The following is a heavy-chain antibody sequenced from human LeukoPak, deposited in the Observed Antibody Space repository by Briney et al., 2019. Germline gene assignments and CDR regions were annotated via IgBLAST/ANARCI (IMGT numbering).Heavy chain of an antibody. D-gene: IGHD3-22*01. J-gene: IGHJ4*02. Sequence: ASVKVSCKASGYTFTGYYVHWVRQAPGQGLEWMGRINPNSGVTEYAHKFQGRVTMTRDTSISTAYMDLSGLRSDDTAVYYCARGANYYDSSGPPGYWGQGALVTVSS. V-gene: IGHV1-2*02. CDR3: ARGANYYDSSGPPGY. CDR2: INPNSGVT. CDR1: GYTFTGYY.